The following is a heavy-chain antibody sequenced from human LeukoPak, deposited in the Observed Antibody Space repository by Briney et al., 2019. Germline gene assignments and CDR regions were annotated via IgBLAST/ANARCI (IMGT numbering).Heavy chain of an antibody. Sequence: GGSLRLSCAASGFTFDDYAMHWVRQAPGKGLEWVSGISWNSGTIGYADSVKGRFTISRDNAKNSLYLQMNSLRAEDTALYYCAKVTPGRSVYFDYWGQGTLVTVSS. CDR1: GFTFDDYA. V-gene: IGHV3-9*01. D-gene: IGHD2-15*01. CDR2: ISWNSGTI. CDR3: AKVTPGRSVYFDY. J-gene: IGHJ4*02.